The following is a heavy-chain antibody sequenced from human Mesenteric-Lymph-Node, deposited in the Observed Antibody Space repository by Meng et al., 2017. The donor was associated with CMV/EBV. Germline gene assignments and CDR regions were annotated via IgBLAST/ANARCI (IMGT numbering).Heavy chain of an antibody. V-gene: IGHV3-74*01. D-gene: IGHD3-3*01. J-gene: IGHJ3*02. Sequence: GGSLRLSCAASGFTVSSNYMGWVRQAPGKGLVWVSRINSDGSSTNYADSVKGRFTISRDNAKNTLYLQMNSLRAEDTAVYYCARAKRVDPSDFWSGYDAFDIWGQGTMVTVSS. CDR2: INSDGSST. CDR3: ARAKRVDPSDFWSGYDAFDI. CDR1: GFTVSSNY.